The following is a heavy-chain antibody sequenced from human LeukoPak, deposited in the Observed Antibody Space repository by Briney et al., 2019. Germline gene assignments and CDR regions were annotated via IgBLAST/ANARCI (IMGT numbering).Heavy chain of an antibody. J-gene: IGHJ3*02. V-gene: IGHV1-69*05. CDR1: GGTFSSYA. CDR2: IIPIFGTA. D-gene: IGHD2-2*02. CDR3: ARGIVPAAIRGAFDI. Sequence: GASVKVSCKASGGTFSSYAISWVRQAPGQGLEWMGGIIPIFGTANYAQKFQGRVTITTDESTSTAYMELSSLRSEDTAVYYCARGIVPAAIRGAFDIWGQGTMVIVSS.